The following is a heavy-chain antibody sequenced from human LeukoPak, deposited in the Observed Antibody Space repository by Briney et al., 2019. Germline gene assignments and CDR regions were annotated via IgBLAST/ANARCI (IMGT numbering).Heavy chain of an antibody. D-gene: IGHD2-15*01. Sequence: GGSLRLSCAASGFTFSSYAMHWVRQAPGKGLEWVAVISYDGSNKYYADSVKGRFTISRDNSKNTLYLQMNSLRAEDTAVYYCARSSIVVVVAAGGVDYWGQGTLVTASS. V-gene: IGHV3-30-3*01. J-gene: IGHJ4*02. CDR2: ISYDGSNK. CDR1: GFTFSSYA. CDR3: ARSSIVVVVAAGGVDY.